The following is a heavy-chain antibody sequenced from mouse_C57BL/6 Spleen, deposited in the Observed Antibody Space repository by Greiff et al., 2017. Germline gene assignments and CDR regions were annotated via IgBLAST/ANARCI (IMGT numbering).Heavy chain of an antibody. CDR1: GYAFSSYW. CDR2: IYPGDGDT. Sequence: QVQLQQSGAELVKPGASVKISCKASGYAFSSYWMNWVKQRPGKGLEWIGQIYPGDGDTNYNGKFKGKDTLTADKSSSTAYMQLSSLTSEDSAVYFCAREDLTTRYFDVWGTGTTVTVSS. CDR3: AREDLTTRYFDV. D-gene: IGHD1-1*01. V-gene: IGHV1-80*01. J-gene: IGHJ1*03.